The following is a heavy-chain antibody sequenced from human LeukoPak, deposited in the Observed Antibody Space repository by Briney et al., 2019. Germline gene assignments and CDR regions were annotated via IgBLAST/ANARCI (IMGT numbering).Heavy chain of an antibody. CDR2: ISSTSDYI. V-gene: IGHV3-21*01. CDR3: VSGNDPDSTWENYRLDAFDI. J-gene: IGHJ3*02. CDR1: GYTFSHYS. D-gene: IGHD3-16*02. Sequence: GGSLRLSCAASGYTFSHYSVNWVRQAPGKGLEWVSSISSTSDYIYYADSVKGRFTISRDNTKSSVYLQMNSLRAEDTAVYYCVSGNDPDSTWENYRLDAFDIWGQGTTVIVSS.